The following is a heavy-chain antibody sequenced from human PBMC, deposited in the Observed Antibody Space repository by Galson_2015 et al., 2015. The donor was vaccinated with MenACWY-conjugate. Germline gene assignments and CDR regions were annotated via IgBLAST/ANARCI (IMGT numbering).Heavy chain of an antibody. Sequence: SLRLSCAASGFTFNMYSLHWIRQAPGKGLEWVAGISYDGKDKFYGDSVKGRFIILRDNSKNAVYLQMNSLRGEDTGVYFCARVGQDRRTLFPNFDGWGQGTRVTVSS. CDR2: ISYDGKDK. CDR3: ARVGQDRRTLFPNFDG. D-gene: IGHD3/OR15-3a*01. CDR1: GFTFNMYS. V-gene: IGHV3-30*01. J-gene: IGHJ4*02.